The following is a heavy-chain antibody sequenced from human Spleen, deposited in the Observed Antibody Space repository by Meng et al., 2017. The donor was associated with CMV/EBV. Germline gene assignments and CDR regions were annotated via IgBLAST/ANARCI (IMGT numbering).Heavy chain of an antibody. CDR1: GDSISSNVW. CDR2: ISYTSPP. CDR3: ARSPGFWPLDY. J-gene: IGHJ4*02. Sequence: LTCAVSGDSISSNVWWSWVRQPPGSGLEWIGEISYTSPPPSTPSLPSRATISSDTTNNRFSLRLNSVTAADTGVYFCARSPGFWPLDYWGRGTLVTVSS. V-gene: IGHV4-4*01.